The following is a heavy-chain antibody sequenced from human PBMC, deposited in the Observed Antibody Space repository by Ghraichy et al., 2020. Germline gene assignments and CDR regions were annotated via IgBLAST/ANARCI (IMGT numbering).Heavy chain of an antibody. V-gene: IGHV4-59*01. CDR1: GGSISSYY. CDR3: ARAEDHYYYYGMDV. J-gene: IGHJ6*02. CDR2: IYYSGST. Sequence: GSLSLTCTVSGGSISSYYWSWIRQPPGKGLEWIGYIYYSGSTNYNPSLKSRVTISVDTSKNQFSLKLSSVTAADTAVYYCARAEDHYYYYGMDVWGQGTTVTVSS.